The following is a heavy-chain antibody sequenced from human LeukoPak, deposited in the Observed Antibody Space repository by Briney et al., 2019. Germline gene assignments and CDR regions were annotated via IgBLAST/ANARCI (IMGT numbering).Heavy chain of an antibody. CDR2: IYYSGTT. J-gene: IGHJ5*02. CDR1: GGSIRSSDYY. CDR3: AGVNTQGVPSP. D-gene: IGHD2-15*01. Sequence: TSETLSLTCTVSGGSIRSSDYYWGWIRQPPGKGLEWIASIYYSGTTHYNPSHQSRVTMSVDTSKNQFSLRLSSVTTADTAVYYCAGVNTQGVPSPWGQGILVTVSS. V-gene: IGHV4-39*01.